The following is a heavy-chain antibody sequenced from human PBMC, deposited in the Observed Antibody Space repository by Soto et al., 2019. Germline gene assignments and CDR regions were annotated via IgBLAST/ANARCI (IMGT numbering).Heavy chain of an antibody. CDR1: GYTLTELS. J-gene: IGHJ6*01. CDR3: APVLRIAARPAYGMAV. D-gene: IGHD6-13*01. CDR2: FDPEDGET. Sequence: ASVKVSCKVSGYTLTELSMHWVRQAPGKGLEWMGGFDPEDGETIYAQKFQGRVTMTEDTSTDTAYMELSSLRSEDTAVYYCAPVLRIAARPAYGMAVWGQGTTVTVSS. V-gene: IGHV1-24*01.